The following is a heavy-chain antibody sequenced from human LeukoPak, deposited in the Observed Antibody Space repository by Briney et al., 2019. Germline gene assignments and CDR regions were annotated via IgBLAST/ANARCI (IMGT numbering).Heavy chain of an antibody. J-gene: IGHJ6*03. V-gene: IGHV4-59*01. CDR3: ARGRVSSSTWYSTYYYYFYMDV. D-gene: IGHD4-11*01. CDR1: GGSINSYY. Sequence: PSETLSLTCIVSGGSINSYYWTWIRQPPGKGLEWIGYVDHTGSTNFNPSLNGRVSISRDTSKNLFSLRLRSVTAADTAVYFCARGRVSSSTWYSTYYYYFYMDVWGKGTTVTVSS. CDR2: VDHTGST.